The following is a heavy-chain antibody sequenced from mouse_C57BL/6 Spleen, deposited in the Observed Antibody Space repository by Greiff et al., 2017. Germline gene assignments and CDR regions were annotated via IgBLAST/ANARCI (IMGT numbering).Heavy chain of an antibody. D-gene: IGHD2-4*01. Sequence: QVQLQQPGAELVKPGASVKMSCKASGYTFTSYWITWVKQRPGQGLEWIGDIYPGSGSTNYNEKFKSKATLTVDTSSSTAYMQLRSLTSEDSAVYYCARSYDYDRAWFADWGQGTLVTVSA. V-gene: IGHV1-55*01. CDR3: ARSYDYDRAWFAD. CDR1: GYTFTSYW. J-gene: IGHJ3*01. CDR2: IYPGSGST.